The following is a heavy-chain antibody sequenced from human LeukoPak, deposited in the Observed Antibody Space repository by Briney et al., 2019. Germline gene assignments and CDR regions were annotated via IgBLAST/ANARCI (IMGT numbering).Heavy chain of an antibody. V-gene: IGHV3-7*01. Sequence: GGSLRLSCAASGFTFSSYWMNWVRQAPGKGLEWVANIKQDGSEKYYVDSVKGRFTISRDNAKNSLYLQMNSLRAEDTAVYYCARYGVTAAGNFDYWGQGTLVTVSS. CDR1: GFTFSSYW. D-gene: IGHD6-13*01. CDR2: IKQDGSEK. CDR3: ARYGVTAAGNFDY. J-gene: IGHJ4*02.